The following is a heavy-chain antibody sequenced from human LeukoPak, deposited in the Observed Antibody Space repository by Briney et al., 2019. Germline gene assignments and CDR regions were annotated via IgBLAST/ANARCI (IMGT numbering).Heavy chain of an antibody. CDR2: IHKSEST. CDR3: ARALYYYDSSGAYFDY. Sequence: PSETLSLTCTVSGGSISSSYWSWIRQPPGKGLEWIGDIHKSESTNTNPSLKSRVTISEDTSKNQFSLKLSSVTAADTAVYYCARALYYYDSSGAYFDYWGQGTLVTVSS. CDR1: GGSISSSY. D-gene: IGHD3-22*01. V-gene: IGHV4-59*08. J-gene: IGHJ4*02.